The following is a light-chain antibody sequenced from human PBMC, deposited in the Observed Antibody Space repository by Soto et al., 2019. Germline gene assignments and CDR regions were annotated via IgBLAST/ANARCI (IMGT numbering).Light chain of an antibody. CDR1: SSNIGTNH. V-gene: IGLV1-47*02. Sequence: QSVLTQPPSVSGTPGQRVTISCSGGSSNIGTNHVYWYQQPPGAAPKVLIYSNNQRPSGVPDRFSGAKSGTSASLAISGLRSEDEADYYCAAWDDSLSGLYVFGTGTKVTVL. CDR2: SNN. J-gene: IGLJ1*01. CDR3: AAWDDSLSGLYV.